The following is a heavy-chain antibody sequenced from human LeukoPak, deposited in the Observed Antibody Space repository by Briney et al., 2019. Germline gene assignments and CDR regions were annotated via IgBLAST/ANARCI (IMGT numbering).Heavy chain of an antibody. CDR1: GYTFTGYY. D-gene: IGHD3-22*01. J-gene: IGHJ4*02. V-gene: IGHV1-2*02. Sequence: GASVKVSCKASGYTFTGYYMHWVRQAPGQGLEWMAWINPYNSGTNYAQRFQGRVTVATDTSISTAYMELSRLRSDDTAVYYCARAPDSDSSGYSHWGQGTLVTVAP. CDR2: INPYNSGT. CDR3: ARAPDSDSSGYSH.